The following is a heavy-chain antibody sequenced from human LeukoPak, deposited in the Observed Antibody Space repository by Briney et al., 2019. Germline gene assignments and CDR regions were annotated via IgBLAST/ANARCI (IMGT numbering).Heavy chain of an antibody. D-gene: IGHD2/OR15-2a*01. CDR2: IYHGGNT. V-gene: IGHV4-4*02. J-gene: IGHJ4*02. CDR1: GGSISSGNW. CDR3: ARAVLEDCTSTSCDLYYFDS. Sequence: PSETLSLTCAVSGGSISSGNWWSWVRQSPGRRLEWVGEIYHGGNTNYNPSLKGRVTISVDKSKNQFSLRLNSVTAADTAVYYCARAVLEDCTSTSCDLYYFDSWGQGTLVTVSS.